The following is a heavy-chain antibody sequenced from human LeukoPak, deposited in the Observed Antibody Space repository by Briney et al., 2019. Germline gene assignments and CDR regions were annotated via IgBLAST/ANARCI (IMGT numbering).Heavy chain of an antibody. V-gene: IGHV3-23*01. CDR2: ISGSGGST. J-gene: IGHJ4*02. Sequence: GGSLRLSCAASGFTLSSYAMSWVRRAPGKGLEWVSAISGSGGSTYYADSVKGRFTISRDNSKNTLYLQMNSLRAEDTAVYYCARLIAAAGPGFDYWGQGTLVTVSS. CDR1: GFTLSSYA. CDR3: ARLIAAAGPGFDY. D-gene: IGHD6-13*01.